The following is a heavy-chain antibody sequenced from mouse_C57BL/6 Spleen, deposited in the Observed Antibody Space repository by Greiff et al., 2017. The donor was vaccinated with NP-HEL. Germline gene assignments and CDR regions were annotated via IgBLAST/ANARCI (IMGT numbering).Heavy chain of an antibody. D-gene: IGHD1-1*01. J-gene: IGHJ2*01. CDR1: GYTFTDYN. Sequence: VQLQQSGPELVKPGASVKMSCKASGYTFTDYNMHWVKQSHGKSLEWIGYINPNNGGTSYNQKFKGKATLTVNKSSSTAYMELRSLTSEDSAVYYCARMGPSYGYYFDYWGQGTTLTVSS. CDR2: INPNNGGT. CDR3: ARMGPSYGYYFDY. V-gene: IGHV1-22*01.